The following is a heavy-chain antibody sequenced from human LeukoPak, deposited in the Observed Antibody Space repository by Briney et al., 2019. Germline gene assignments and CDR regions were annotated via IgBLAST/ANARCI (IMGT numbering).Heavy chain of an antibody. CDR2: ISASGGST. Sequence: GGSLRLSCAASGFTFSSSAMSWVRQVPGKGLEWVSGISASGGSTSYADSVRGRFTISRDNAKNSLYLQMNSLRAEDTAVYYCAREEWSTDAFDIWGQGTMVTVSS. CDR3: AREEWSTDAFDI. CDR1: GFTFSSSA. J-gene: IGHJ3*02. D-gene: IGHD3-3*01. V-gene: IGHV3-23*01.